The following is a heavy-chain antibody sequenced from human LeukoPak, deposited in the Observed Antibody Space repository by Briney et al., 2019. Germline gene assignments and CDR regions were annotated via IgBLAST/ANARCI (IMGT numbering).Heavy chain of an antibody. CDR3: AKGTMVRGVMGTFDY. J-gene: IGHJ4*02. CDR2: ISWNSGSI. V-gene: IGHV3-9*01. D-gene: IGHD3-10*01. CDR1: GFTFDDYA. Sequence: PGRSLRLSCAASGFTFDDYAMHWVRQAPGKGLEWVSGISWNSGSIGYADSVKGRSTISRDNAKNSLYLQMNSLRAEDTALYYCAKGTMVRGVMGTFDYWGQGTLVTVSS.